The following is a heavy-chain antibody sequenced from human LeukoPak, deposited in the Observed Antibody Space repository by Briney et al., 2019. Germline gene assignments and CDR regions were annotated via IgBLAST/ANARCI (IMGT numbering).Heavy chain of an antibody. J-gene: IGHJ5*02. Sequence: ASVKVSCKASGCTFTSYDINWVRQATGQGLEWMGWMNPNSGNTGYAQKFQGRVTMTRNTSISTAYMELSSLRSEDTAVYYCARGYCSSTSCYTENWFDPWGQGTLVTVSS. V-gene: IGHV1-8*01. CDR2: MNPNSGNT. CDR3: ARGYCSSTSCYTENWFDP. D-gene: IGHD2-2*02. CDR1: GCTFTSYD.